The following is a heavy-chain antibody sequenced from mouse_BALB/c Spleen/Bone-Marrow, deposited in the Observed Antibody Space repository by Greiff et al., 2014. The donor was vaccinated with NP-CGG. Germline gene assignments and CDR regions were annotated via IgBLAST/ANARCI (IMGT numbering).Heavy chain of an antibody. V-gene: IGHV1-39*01. D-gene: IGHD2-5*01. CDR2: IDPYYGDT. CDR3: ARKAYYTNWWYFDV. Sequence: EVQLQQSGPELEKPGASVKISCKASGYSFSGYNLNWVKQSNGQSLEWIGNIDPYYGDTTYNQKFKGKATLTVDRSSSTAYMQLKSLTSEDSVVYYCARKAYYTNWWYFDVWGAGTTVTVSS. CDR1: GYSFSGYN. J-gene: IGHJ1*01.